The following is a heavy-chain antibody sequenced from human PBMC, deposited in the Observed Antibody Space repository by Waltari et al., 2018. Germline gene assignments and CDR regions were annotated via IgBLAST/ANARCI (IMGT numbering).Heavy chain of an antibody. CDR1: GFTFSGYG. Sequence: QVQLVESGGGVVQPGGSLRLSCAASGFTFSGYGMPWARQGPGKGLEWVAFIRYDGSNKYYADSVKGRFTISRDNSKNTLYLQMNSLRAEDTAVYYCAKRGPGGTGTGFDYWGQGTLVTVSS. V-gene: IGHV3-30*02. CDR3: AKRGPGGTGTGFDY. J-gene: IGHJ4*02. CDR2: IRYDGSNK. D-gene: IGHD1-1*01.